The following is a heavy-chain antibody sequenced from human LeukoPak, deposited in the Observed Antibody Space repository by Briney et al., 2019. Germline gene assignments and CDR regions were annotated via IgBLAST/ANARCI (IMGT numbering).Heavy chain of an antibody. CDR2: IRQDESER. CDR3: ARLSAYYYGSYFSYYTDV. V-gene: IGHV3-7*01. J-gene: IGHJ6*03. CDR1: GFSFSSYW. D-gene: IGHD3-10*01. Sequence: GESLRLSCEGSGFSFSSYWMTWVRQLPGKGPEWVANIRQDESERYFADSVKGRLTISRDNAKKSVYLHMSSLRAEDTALYYCARLSAYYYGSYFSYYTDVWGKGTTVTV.